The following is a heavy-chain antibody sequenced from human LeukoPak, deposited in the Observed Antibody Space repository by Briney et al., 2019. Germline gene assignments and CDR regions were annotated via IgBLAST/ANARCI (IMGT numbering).Heavy chain of an antibody. CDR2: INSRDGST. D-gene: IGHD3-22*01. Sequence: GASVKVSCKASGYTFTSYAMHWVRQAPGQGLEWMGIINSRDGSTSYAQKFQGKVTVTRDTSTSTVYMELSSLRSEDTAVYYCARDYYYDNSAYYKAFDIWGQGTMVTVSS. CDR3: ARDYYYDNSAYYKAFDI. V-gene: IGHV1-46*01. J-gene: IGHJ3*02. CDR1: GYTFTSYA.